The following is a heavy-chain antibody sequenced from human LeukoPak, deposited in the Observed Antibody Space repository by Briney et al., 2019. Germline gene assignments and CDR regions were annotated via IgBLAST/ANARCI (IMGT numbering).Heavy chain of an antibody. J-gene: IGHJ3*01. D-gene: IGHD3-3*01. CDR3: ARDRQFWSGRDALGF. CDR2: INPNSGGT. Sequence: ASVKVSCKASGYTFTGYYMHWVRQAPGQGLEWMGWINPNSGGTNYAQQFQGRVTMTSDTSISTAYMELSSLNSDDTAVYYCARDRQFWSGRDALGFWGQGTMVAVSS. V-gene: IGHV1-2*02. CDR1: GYTFTGYY.